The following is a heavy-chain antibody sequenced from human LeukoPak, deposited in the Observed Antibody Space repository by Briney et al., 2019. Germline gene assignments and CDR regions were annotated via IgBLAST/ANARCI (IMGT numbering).Heavy chain of an antibody. Sequence: GGSLRPSSAASGFSFSTYGIHWGRQAPGQGLEWGAVISDDGNDKYYADSVRGRFTISRDNSKNTLYLQMNRLKVDDTAVYYCAKAYEGEVHDAFDVWGQGTVVTVSS. D-gene: IGHD3-10*01. CDR2: ISDDGNDK. CDR1: GFSFSTYG. V-gene: IGHV3-30*18. J-gene: IGHJ3*01. CDR3: AKAYEGEVHDAFDV.